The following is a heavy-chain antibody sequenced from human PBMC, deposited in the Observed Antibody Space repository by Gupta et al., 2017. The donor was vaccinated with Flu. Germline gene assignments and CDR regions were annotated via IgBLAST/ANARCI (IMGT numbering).Heavy chain of an antibody. J-gene: IGHJ4*02. V-gene: IGHV3-23*01. CDR3: SDRRSSGYGYVH. CDR1: GFTFNNYA. Sequence: EVTVLASGGGFVQPGGSLRRSCQASGFTFNNYAMTWVRQPPGMGLEWVSTIHASADYTEYADSVKDRFTISRDISRNTLFLQMNSLRAEDTALYYCSDRRSSGYGYVHWGQGIQVTVSS. CDR2: IHASADYT. D-gene: IGHD5-18*01.